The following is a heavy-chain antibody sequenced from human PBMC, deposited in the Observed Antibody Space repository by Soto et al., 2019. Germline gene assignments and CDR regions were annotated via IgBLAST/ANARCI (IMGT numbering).Heavy chain of an antibody. Sequence: QVQLVESGGGVVQPGRSLRLSCAAPGFTFSSYGMHWVRQAPGKGLEWVAVISYDGNHKYYADSVKGQFTVSRDNSKNTLYLQMNSLRAEDTAVYYCAKGFDVRGNWYFDLWGRGTLVTVSS. CDR2: ISYDGNHK. CDR3: AKGFDVRGNWYFDL. CDR1: GFTFSSYG. J-gene: IGHJ2*01. D-gene: IGHD2-15*01. V-gene: IGHV3-30*18.